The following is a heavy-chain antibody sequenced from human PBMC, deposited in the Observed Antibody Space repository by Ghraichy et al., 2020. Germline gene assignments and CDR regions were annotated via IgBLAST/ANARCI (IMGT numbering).Heavy chain of an antibody. V-gene: IGHV3-23*01. CDR1: GFTFSSYA. CDR3: ARGYCSGGSCYLYWFDP. D-gene: IGHD2-15*01. Sequence: GESLNISCAASGFTFSSYAMSWVRQAPGKGLEWVSAISGSGGSTYYADSVKGRFTISRDNSKNTLYLQMNSLRAEDTAVYYCARGYCSGGSCYLYWFDPWGQGTLVTVSS. CDR2: ISGSGGST. J-gene: IGHJ5*02.